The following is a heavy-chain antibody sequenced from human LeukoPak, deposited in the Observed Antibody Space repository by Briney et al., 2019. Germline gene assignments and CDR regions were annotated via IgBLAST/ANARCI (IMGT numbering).Heavy chain of an antibody. D-gene: IGHD7-27*01. J-gene: IGHJ4*02. CDR2: IYYSGST. CDR3: ARAVRSWGPQATRLYYFDY. Sequence: SETLSLTCTVSGGSISSYYWSWIRQPPGKGLEWIGYIYYSGSTNYNPSLKSRVTISVDTSKNQFSLKLGSVTAADTAVYYCARAVRSWGPQATRLYYFDYWGQGTLVTVSS. CDR1: GGSISSYY. V-gene: IGHV4-59*01.